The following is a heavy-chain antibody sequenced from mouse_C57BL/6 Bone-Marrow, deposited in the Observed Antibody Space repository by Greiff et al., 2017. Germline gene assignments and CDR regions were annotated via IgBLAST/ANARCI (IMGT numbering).Heavy chain of an antibody. CDR1: GYTFTSYG. V-gene: IGHV1-81*01. D-gene: IGHD2-4*01. CDR3: ARKFYYDYDMAY. Sequence: VQRVESGAELARPGASVKLSCTASGYTFTSYGISWVKQRTGQGLEWIGEIYPRSGNTYYNEKFKGKATLTADKSSSTAYMELRSLTSEDSAVYFCARKFYYDYDMAYWGQGTLVTVSA. CDR2: IYPRSGNT. J-gene: IGHJ3*01.